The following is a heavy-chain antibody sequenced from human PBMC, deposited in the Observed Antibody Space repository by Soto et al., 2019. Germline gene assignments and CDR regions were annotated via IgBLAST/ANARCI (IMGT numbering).Heavy chain of an antibody. CDR1: GGSISSGGYS. J-gene: IGHJ4*02. V-gene: IGHV4-30-2*01. CDR3: ARGLGGDYSGYFDY. Sequence: QLQLQESGSGLVKPSQTLSLTCAVSGGSISSGGYSWSWIRQPPGKGLEWIGYIYHSGSTYYNPSLKSRITISVDRSKNQFSLKLSSVTAADTAVYYCARGLGGDYSGYFDYWGQGTLVTVSS. D-gene: IGHD4-17*01. CDR2: IYHSGST.